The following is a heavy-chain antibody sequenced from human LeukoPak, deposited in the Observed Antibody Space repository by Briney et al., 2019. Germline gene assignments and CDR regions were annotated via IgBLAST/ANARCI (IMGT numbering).Heavy chain of an antibody. D-gene: IGHD5-18*01. J-gene: IGHJ4*02. CDR1: GGSFSGYY. V-gene: IGHV4-34*01. CDR2: INHSGST. CDR3: AGATVDTAMVYDY. Sequence: SETLSLTCAVYGGSFSGYYWSWIRQPPGKGLEWIGEINHSGSTNYNPSLKSRVTISVDTSKNQFSLKLSSVTAADTAVYYCAGATVDTAMVYDYWGQGTLVTVPS.